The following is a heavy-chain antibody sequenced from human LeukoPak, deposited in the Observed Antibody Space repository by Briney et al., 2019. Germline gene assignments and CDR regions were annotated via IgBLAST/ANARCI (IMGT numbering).Heavy chain of an antibody. Sequence: PGGSLRLPCAASGFTFSSYAMSWVRQAPGKGLEWASAIIGSGDNTYYADSVKGRFTISRDNSKNTLYLQMNSLRAEDTAVYFCAKDGDLGYCSGGSCYSAYWGQGTLVTVSS. CDR2: IIGSGDNT. D-gene: IGHD2-15*01. CDR3: AKDGDLGYCSGGSCYSAY. V-gene: IGHV3-23*01. CDR1: GFTFSSYA. J-gene: IGHJ4*02.